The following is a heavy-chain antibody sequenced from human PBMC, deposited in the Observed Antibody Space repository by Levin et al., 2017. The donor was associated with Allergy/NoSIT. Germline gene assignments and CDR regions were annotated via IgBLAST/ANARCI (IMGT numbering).Heavy chain of an antibody. CDR2: IYSGGST. J-gene: IGHJ4*02. V-gene: IGHV3-66*04. Sequence: GESLKISCAASGFTVSSNYMSWVRQAPGKGLEWVSVIYSGGSTYYADSVKGRFTISRDNSKNTLYLQMNSLRAEDTAVYYCARLYGSGSYSDYWGQGTLVTVSS. CDR1: GFTVSSNY. D-gene: IGHD3-10*01. CDR3: ARLYGSGSYSDY.